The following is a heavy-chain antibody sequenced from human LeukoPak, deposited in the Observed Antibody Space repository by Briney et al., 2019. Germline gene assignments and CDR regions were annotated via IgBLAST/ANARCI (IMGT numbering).Heavy chain of an antibody. CDR1: GXSFTSYC. V-gene: IGHV5-10-1*01. Sequence: PGESLKISFKGSGXSFTSYCISWVRQMPGKDLEWMGRIDPSDSYTNYSPSFQGHVTISADKSISTAYLQWSSLKASDTAMYYCARLDGDSSGPWFDPWGQGTLVTVSS. J-gene: IGHJ5*02. CDR2: IDPSDSYT. D-gene: IGHD4-17*01. CDR3: ARLDGDSSGPWFDP.